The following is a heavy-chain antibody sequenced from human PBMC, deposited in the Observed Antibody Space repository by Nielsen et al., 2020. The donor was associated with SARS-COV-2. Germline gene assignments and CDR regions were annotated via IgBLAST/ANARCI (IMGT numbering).Heavy chain of an antibody. J-gene: IGHJ4*02. V-gene: IGHV3-30*18. CDR2: ISYDGSNK. CDR3: AKDHNTLPFDY. Sequence: GESLKISCAASGFTFSSYSMNWVRQAPGKGLEWVAVISYDGSNKYYADSVKGRFTISRDNSKNTLYLQMNSLRAEDTAVYYCAKDHNTLPFDYWGQGTLVTVSS. D-gene: IGHD1-1*01. CDR1: GFTFSSYS.